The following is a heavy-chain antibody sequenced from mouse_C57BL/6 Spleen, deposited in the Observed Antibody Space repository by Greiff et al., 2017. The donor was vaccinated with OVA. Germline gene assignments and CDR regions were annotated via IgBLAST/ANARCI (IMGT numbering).Heavy chain of an antibody. Sequence: VQLQQSGPELVKPGASVKISCKASGYAFSSSWMNWVKQRPGKGLEWIGRIYPGDGDTNYNGKFKGKATLTADKSSSTAYMQLSSLTSEDSAVYFCARNYGNSGFYYAMDYWGQGTSVPSPQ. CDR3: ARNYGNSGFYYAMDY. V-gene: IGHV1-82*01. D-gene: IGHD2-1*01. J-gene: IGHJ4*01. CDR2: IYPGDGDT. CDR1: GYAFSSSW.